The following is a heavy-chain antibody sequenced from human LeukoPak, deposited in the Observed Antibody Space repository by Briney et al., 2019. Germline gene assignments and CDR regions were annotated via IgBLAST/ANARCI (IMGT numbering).Heavy chain of an antibody. J-gene: IGHJ4*02. CDR2: ISGSGGST. Sequence: GGSLRLSCPASGFTFSSYAMSWVRQAPGKGLEWVSAISGSGGSTYYADSVKGRFTISRDNAKNSLYLQMNSLRAEDTAVYYCARPTGYYYDSSGYPHWGQGTLVTVSS. V-gene: IGHV3-23*01. CDR3: ARPTGYYYDSSGYPH. CDR1: GFTFSSYA. D-gene: IGHD3-22*01.